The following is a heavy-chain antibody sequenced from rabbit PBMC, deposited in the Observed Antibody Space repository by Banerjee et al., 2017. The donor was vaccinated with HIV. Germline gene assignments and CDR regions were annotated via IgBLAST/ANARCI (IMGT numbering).Heavy chain of an antibody. CDR1: GFDLSSYYY. CDR2: IYTGTSGST. D-gene: IGHD4-1*01. J-gene: IGHJ6*01. V-gene: IGHV1S45*01. Sequence: QEQLEESGGDLVKPEGSLTLTCKASGFDLSSYYYICWVRQAPEKGLELIACIYTGTSGSTWYANWAKGRFTISKTSSTTVTLQMTSLTAADTATYFCARDLAGVIGWNFGLWGPGTLVTVS. CDR3: ARDLAGVIGWNFGL.